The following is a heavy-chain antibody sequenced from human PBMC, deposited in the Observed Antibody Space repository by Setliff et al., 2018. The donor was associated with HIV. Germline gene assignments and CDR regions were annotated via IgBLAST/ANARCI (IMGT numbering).Heavy chain of an antibody. CDR3: AREAVWSDAFDI. V-gene: IGHV1-8*02. D-gene: IGHD1-1*01. CDR2: MNPNSGNT. J-gene: IGHJ3*02. CDR1: GYTFTNYD. Sequence: GASVKVSCKASGYTFTNYDINWVRQAPGQGLEWMGWMNPNSGNTGYAQKFQGRVTMTRNTSIRTAYMELSSLRAEDTAVYYCAREAVWSDAFDIWGQGTMVTVSS.